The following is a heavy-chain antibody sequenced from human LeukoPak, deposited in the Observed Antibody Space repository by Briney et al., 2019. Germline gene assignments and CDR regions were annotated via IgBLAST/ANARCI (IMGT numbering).Heavy chain of an antibody. CDR2: ISGSGSIT. Sequence: GGSLRLSCAASGFTFSSYAMSWVRQAPGKGLEWVSAISGSGSITYYAQSVKGRFTISRDNSKNTLYLQMNSLRAEDTAVYYCAEERIYDFWSGYYTGGDYWGQGTLVTVSS. CDR3: AEERIYDFWSGYYTGGDY. J-gene: IGHJ4*02. D-gene: IGHD3-3*01. V-gene: IGHV3-23*01. CDR1: GFTFSSYA.